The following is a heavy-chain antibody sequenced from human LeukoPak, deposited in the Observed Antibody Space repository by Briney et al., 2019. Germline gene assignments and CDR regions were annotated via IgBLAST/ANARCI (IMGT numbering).Heavy chain of an antibody. J-gene: IGHJ6*03. CDR3: ARGTRGYSYGYGYYYYYMDV. CDR2: INHSGST. V-gene: IGHV4-39*07. D-gene: IGHD5-18*01. Sequence: SETLSLTCTVSGGSISSSPYYWSWIRQPPGKGLEWIGEINHSGSTNYNPSLKSRVTISVDTSKNQFSLKLSSVTAADTAVYYCARGTRGYSYGYGYYYYYMDVWGKGTTVTVSS. CDR1: GGSISSSPYY.